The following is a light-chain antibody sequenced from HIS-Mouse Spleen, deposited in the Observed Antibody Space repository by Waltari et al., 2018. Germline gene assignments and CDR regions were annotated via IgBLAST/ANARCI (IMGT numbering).Light chain of an antibody. CDR1: SSYVGGYNY. CDR3: SSYAGSNNYVV. V-gene: IGLV2-8*01. CDR2: EVS. J-gene: IGLJ2*01. Sequence: QSALTQPPPASGSPGQSVTISCPGTSSYVGGYNYVSWYQQHPGKAPKLMIYEVSKRPSGVPDRFSGSKSGNTASLTVSGLQAEDEADYYCSSYAGSNNYVVFGGGTKLTVL.